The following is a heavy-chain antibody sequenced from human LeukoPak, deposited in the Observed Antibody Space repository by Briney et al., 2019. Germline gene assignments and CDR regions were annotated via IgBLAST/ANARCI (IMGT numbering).Heavy chain of an antibody. D-gene: IGHD6-13*01. Sequence: PGGSLRLSCAASGFSFRGYTMHWVRQVPERGLEWVSLISWNGVTTYYRDSVKGRFTISRDDSKNSLYLQMNSLTSEDSALYYCAASDGEQQLDLWGQGTLATVSS. CDR1: GFSFRGYT. V-gene: IGHV3-43*01. J-gene: IGHJ5*02. CDR2: ISWNGVTT. CDR3: AASDGEQQLDL.